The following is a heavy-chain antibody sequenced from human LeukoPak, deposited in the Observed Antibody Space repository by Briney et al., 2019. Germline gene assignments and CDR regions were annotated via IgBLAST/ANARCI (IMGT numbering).Heavy chain of an antibody. D-gene: IGHD1-26*01. Sequence: GGSLRLSCAASGFTFSDYYMSWIRQAPGKGLEWVSYISSSGSTIYYADSVKGRFTFSRDNAKNSLYLQMNSLRAEDTAVYYCARGEWELLGKTPFDYWGQGTLVTVSS. CDR2: ISSSGSTI. CDR1: GFTFSDYY. V-gene: IGHV3-11*01. J-gene: IGHJ4*02. CDR3: ARGEWELLGKTPFDY.